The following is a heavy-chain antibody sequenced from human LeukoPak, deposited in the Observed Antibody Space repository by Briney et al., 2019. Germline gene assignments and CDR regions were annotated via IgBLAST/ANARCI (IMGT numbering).Heavy chain of an antibody. CDR2: MNPNSGNT. CDR1: GYTFTSYD. J-gene: IGHJ4*02. Sequence: ASVEVSCKASGYTFTSYDINWVRQATGQGLEWMGWMNPNSGNTGYAQKFQGRVTMTRNTSISTAYMELSSLRSEDTALYYCGMDGDLDFAYWGQGTLVTVSS. D-gene: IGHD4-17*01. CDR3: GMDGDLDFAY. V-gene: IGHV1-8*01.